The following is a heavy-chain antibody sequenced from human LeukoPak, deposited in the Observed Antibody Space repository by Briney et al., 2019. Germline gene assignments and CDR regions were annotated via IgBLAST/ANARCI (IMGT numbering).Heavy chain of an antibody. CDR1: GGSFSGYY. D-gene: IGHD3-3*01. CDR3: ARGAADYDFWSGYPVYFDY. Sequence: SETLSLTCAVYGGSFSGYYWSWIRQPPGKGLEWIGEINHSGSTNYNPSLKSRVTISVDTSKNQFSLKLSSVTAADTAVYYCARGAADYDFWSGYPVYFDYWGQGTLVTVSS. CDR2: INHSGST. V-gene: IGHV4-34*01. J-gene: IGHJ4*02.